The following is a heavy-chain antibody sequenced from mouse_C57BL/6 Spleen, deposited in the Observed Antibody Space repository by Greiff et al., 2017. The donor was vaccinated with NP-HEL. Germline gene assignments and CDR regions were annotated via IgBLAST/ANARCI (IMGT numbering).Heavy chain of an antibody. CDR2: ISSGSSTI. V-gene: IGHV5-17*01. Sequence: DVMLVESGGGLVKPGGSLKLSCAASGFTFSDYGMHWVRQAPEKGLEWVAYISSGSSTIYYADTVKGRFTISRDNAKNNLSLQMTSLRSEDTAMYYCARDFSMDYWGQGTSVTVSS. J-gene: IGHJ4*01. CDR1: GFTFSDYG. CDR3: ARDFSMDY.